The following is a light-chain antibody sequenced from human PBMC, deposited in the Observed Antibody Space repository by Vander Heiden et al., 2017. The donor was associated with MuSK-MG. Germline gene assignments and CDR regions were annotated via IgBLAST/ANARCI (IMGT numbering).Light chain of an antibody. V-gene: IGKV1-5*03. CDR2: KAS. CDR1: PSISSW. Sequence: DIQMTQSPSTLSASVGDRVTITCRASPSISSWLAWYQQKPGRAPKLLIYKASTLESGVPSRFSGSGSGTEFTLTITSLQPDDLATYHCQQYNSIPLTFGGGTKVEIK. J-gene: IGKJ4*01. CDR3: QQYNSIPLT.